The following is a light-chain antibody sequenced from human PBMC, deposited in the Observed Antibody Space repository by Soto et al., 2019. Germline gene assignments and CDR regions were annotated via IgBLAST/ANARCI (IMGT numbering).Light chain of an antibody. V-gene: IGLV2-23*01. CDR1: SSNVGSYNL. J-gene: IGLJ2*01. CDR3: CSYASSGTYVV. CDR2: EGT. Sequence: QSVLTQPASVSGSPGQSITISCTGTSSNVGSYNLVSWYQQHPGKAPKLMIYEGTKRPSGVSNRFSGSRSGNTASLTISGLQAEDEADYHCCSYASSGTYVVFGGGTK.